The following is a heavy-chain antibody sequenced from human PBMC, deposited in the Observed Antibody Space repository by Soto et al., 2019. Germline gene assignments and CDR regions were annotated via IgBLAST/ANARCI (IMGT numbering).Heavy chain of an antibody. Sequence: PGGSLRLSCAASGFTFSSYAMSWVRQAPGKGLEWVSAISGSGGSTYYADSVKGRFTISRDNSKNTLYLQMNSLRAEDTAVYYCATVRPSSGWDYYYGMDVWGQGTTVTVSS. CDR3: ATVRPSSGWDYYYGMDV. V-gene: IGHV3-23*01. CDR2: ISGSGGST. J-gene: IGHJ6*02. D-gene: IGHD6-19*01. CDR1: GFTFSSYA.